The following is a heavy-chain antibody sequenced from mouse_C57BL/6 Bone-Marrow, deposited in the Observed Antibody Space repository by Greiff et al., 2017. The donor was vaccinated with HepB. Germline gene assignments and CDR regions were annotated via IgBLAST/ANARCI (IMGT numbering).Heavy chain of an antibody. J-gene: IGHJ3*01. Sequence: EVKLQESGPGLVKPSQSLSLTCSVTGYSITSGYYWNWIRQFPGNKLEWMGYISYDGSNNYNPSLKNRISITRDTSKNQFFLKLNSVTTEDTATYYCARDPYYGAWFAYWGQGTLVTVSA. CDR2: ISYDGSN. V-gene: IGHV3-6*01. CDR1: GYSITSGYY. D-gene: IGHD1-2*01. CDR3: ARDPYYGAWFAY.